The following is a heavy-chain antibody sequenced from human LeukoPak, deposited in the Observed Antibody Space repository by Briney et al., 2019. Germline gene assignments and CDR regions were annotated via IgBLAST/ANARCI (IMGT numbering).Heavy chain of an antibody. Sequence: GGSLRLSCAASGFTFSSYWMSWVRQAPGKGLEWVANIKEDGSVKYYVDSVKGRFTISRDNAKNSLYLQMNSLRADDTAVYYCGREVPGGATILDYRGQGTLVTVSS. CDR2: IKEDGSVK. V-gene: IGHV3-7*04. D-gene: IGHD1-26*01. CDR3: GREVPGGATILDY. J-gene: IGHJ4*02. CDR1: GFTFSSYW.